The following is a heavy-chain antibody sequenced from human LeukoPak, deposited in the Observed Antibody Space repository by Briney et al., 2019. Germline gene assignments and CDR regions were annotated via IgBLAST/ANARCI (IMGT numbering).Heavy chain of an antibody. Sequence: GGSLRLSCAASGFTFSSYSMNWVRQAPGKGLEWVSSISSSSSYIYYADSVKGRFTISGDNAKNSLYLQMNSLRAEDTAVYYCAPPPYYYEANGYSVAWGQGTLVTVSS. D-gene: IGHD3-22*01. CDR2: ISSSSSYI. V-gene: IGHV3-21*01. CDR1: GFTFSSYS. J-gene: IGHJ5*02. CDR3: APPPYYYEANGYSVA.